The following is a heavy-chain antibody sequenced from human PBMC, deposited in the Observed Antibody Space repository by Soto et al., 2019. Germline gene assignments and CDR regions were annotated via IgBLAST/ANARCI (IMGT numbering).Heavy chain of an antibody. Sequence: SETLSLTCTVSGGSISSYYWSWIRQPPGKGLEWIGYIYYSGSTNYNPSLKSRVTISVDTSKNQFSLKLSSVTAADTAVYYCTRLPIYGDYGYVGMDVWGQGTTVTVSS. V-gene: IGHV4-59*01. CDR1: GGSISSYY. D-gene: IGHD4-17*01. CDR2: IYYSGST. CDR3: TRLPIYGDYGYVGMDV. J-gene: IGHJ6*02.